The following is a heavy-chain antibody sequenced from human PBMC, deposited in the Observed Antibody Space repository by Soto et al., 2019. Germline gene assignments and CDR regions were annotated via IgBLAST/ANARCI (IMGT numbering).Heavy chain of an antibody. V-gene: IGHV4-31*03. CDR1: GGSMSRGGYY. Sequence: LTCTVSGGSMSRGGYYWSWIRQYPGKGLECIGYIYYSGSTNYNPSLRSRVAISLDTSKNQFSLKLTSVTAADTAVYYCATNGGYYDASGPKYFQYWGQGTVVTVSS. CDR3: ATNGGYYDASGPKYFQY. CDR2: IYYSGST. D-gene: IGHD3-22*01. J-gene: IGHJ1*01.